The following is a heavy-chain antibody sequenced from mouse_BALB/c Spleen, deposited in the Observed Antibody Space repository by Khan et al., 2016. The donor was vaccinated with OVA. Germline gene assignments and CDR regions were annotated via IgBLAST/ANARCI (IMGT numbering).Heavy chain of an antibody. CDR1: GYSITSDYA. D-gene: IGHD2-3*01. V-gene: IGHV3-2*02. CDR2: ISSSGST. CDR3: ARDGSRYNYAMDY. Sequence: EVQLVELGPGLVKPSQSLSLTCTVTGYSITSDYAWNWIRQFPGNKLEWMGYISSSGSTNYNPALKSRISITRDTSKNQFFLQLNSVTTEDTATYYCARDGSRYNYAMDYWGQGTSVTVS. J-gene: IGHJ4*01.